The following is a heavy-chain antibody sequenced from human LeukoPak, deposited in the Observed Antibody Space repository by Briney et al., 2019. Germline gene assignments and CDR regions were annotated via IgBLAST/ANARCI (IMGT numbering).Heavy chain of an antibody. V-gene: IGHV1-69*02. CDR2: IIPILGIA. CDR3: ARAPGSGPPNY. Sequence: SVKVSCKASGGTFSSYTISWVRQAPGQGLEWMGRIIPILGIANYAQKFQGRVTITADKSTSTAYMELSSLRSEDTAVYYCARAPGSGPPNYWGQGALVTVSS. J-gene: IGHJ4*02. D-gene: IGHD3-10*01. CDR1: GGTFSSYT.